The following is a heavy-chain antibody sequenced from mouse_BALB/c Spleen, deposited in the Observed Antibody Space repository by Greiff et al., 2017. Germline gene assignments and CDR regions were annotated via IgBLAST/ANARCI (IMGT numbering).Heavy chain of an antibody. CDR1: GYTFTSYV. D-gene: IGHD2-4*01. CDR2: INPYNDGT. J-gene: IGHJ3*01. V-gene: IGHV1-14*01. CDR3: ARQEGLYYDCARWFAY. Sequence: EVQLQQSGPELVKPGASVKMSCKASGYTFTSYVMHWVKQKPGQGLEWIGYINPYNDGTKYNEKFKGKATLTSDKSSSTAYMELSSLTSEDSAVYYCARQEGLYYDCARWFAYWGQGTLVTVSA.